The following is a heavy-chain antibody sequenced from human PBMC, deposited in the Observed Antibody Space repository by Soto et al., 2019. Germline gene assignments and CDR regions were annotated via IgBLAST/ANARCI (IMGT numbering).Heavy chain of an antibody. Sequence: PSETLSLTCAVYGGSFSGYYWSWIRQPPGKGLEWIGEINHSGSTNYNPSLKSRVTISVDTSKNQFSLKLSSVTDADTAVYYCARGKLSDYVWGSYRYHFAYWGKGTVVTVS. CDR1: GGSFSGYY. D-gene: IGHD3-16*02. CDR3: ARGKLSDYVWGSYRYHFAY. J-gene: IGHJ4*02. CDR2: INHSGST. V-gene: IGHV4-34*01.